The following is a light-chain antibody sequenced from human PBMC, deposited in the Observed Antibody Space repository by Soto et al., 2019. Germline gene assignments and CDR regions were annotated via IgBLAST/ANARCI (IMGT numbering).Light chain of an antibody. CDR1: QSISNG. CDR2: SAS. V-gene: IGKV3-15*01. Sequence: EIVMTQSPATLSVSAGESATLSCRASQSISNGLAWYQQKPGQAPRLLIYSASTRVNGIPARFSGSGSGTEFTLTISSLQSEDFAVYYCQQYNNWPPLTFGPGTKVEI. CDR3: QQYNNWPPLT. J-gene: IGKJ3*01.